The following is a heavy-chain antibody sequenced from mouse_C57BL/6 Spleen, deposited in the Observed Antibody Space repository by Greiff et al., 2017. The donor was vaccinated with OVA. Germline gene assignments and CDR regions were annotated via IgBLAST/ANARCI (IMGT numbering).Heavy chain of an antibody. V-gene: IGHV1-82*01. Sequence: VQLQQSGPELVKPGASVKISCTASGYAFSSSWMNWVKQRPGKGLEWIGRIYPGDGDTNYNGKFKGKATLTADKSSSTAYMQLSSLTSEDSAVYFCARGGDGFAYWGQGTLVTVSA. CDR3: ARGGDGFAY. J-gene: IGHJ3*01. CDR2: IYPGDGDT. CDR1: GYAFSSSW. D-gene: IGHD3-3*01.